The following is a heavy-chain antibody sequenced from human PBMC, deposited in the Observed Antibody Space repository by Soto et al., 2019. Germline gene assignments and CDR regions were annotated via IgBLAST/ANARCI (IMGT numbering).Heavy chain of an antibody. CDR3: ARDRSREYYYDSSGPADY. J-gene: IGHJ4*02. D-gene: IGHD3-22*01. V-gene: IGHV1-18*01. CDR2: ISAYNGNT. CDR1: GYTFTSYG. Sequence: ASVKVSCKASGYTFTSYGISWVRQAPGQGLEWMGWISAYNGNTNYEQKLQGRVTMTTDTSTSTAYMELRSLRSDDTAVYYCARDRSREYYYDSSGPADYWGQGTLVTVSS.